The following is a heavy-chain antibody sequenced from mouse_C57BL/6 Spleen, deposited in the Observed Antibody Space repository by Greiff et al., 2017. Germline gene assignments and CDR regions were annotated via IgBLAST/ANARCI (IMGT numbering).Heavy chain of an antibody. CDR1: GYTFTSYW. V-gene: IGHV1-53*01. Sequence: QVQLKQPGTELVKPGASVKLSCKASGYTFTSYWMHWVKQRPGQGLEWIGNINPSNGGTNYNEKFKSKATLTVDKSSSTAYMPLSSLTSEDSAVYYWATGILYDYNDEDYIDYWGQGTTLTVSS. D-gene: IGHD2-4*01. CDR3: ATGILYDYNDEDYIDY. CDR2: INPSNGGT. J-gene: IGHJ2*01.